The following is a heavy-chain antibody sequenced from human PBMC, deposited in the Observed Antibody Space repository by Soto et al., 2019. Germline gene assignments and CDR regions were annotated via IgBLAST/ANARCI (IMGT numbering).Heavy chain of an antibody. CDR3: VGFCRGGSCSGLACFDV. CDR2: ISGSGGST. V-gene: IGHV3-23*01. Sequence: EVQLLESGGGLVQPGGSLRLSCATSGFTFGDYTISWVRQAPGKGLEWVSGISGSGGSTYYADSVKGHFAISKDHSKSTVYLQRNSLRVEDTAVYYCVGFCRGGSCSGLACFDVWGQGTTVTVSS. D-gene: IGHD2-15*01. J-gene: IGHJ3*01. CDR1: GFTFGDYT.